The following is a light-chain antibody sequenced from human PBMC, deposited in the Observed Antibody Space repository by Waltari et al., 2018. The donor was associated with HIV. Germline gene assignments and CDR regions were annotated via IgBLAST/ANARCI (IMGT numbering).Light chain of an antibody. CDR2: GCC. Sequence: QSVLTQPPSVSGAPGQRVTISSTGSSSTIGAGYVVHWYQHLPGTARKLHISGCCNRPSGVPDRVSGSKSGTSASLAITGLEAEDEADYYCQSIDSSLGDGDVVFGGGTKLTVL. CDR1: SSTIGAGYV. CDR3: QSIDSSLGDGDVV. J-gene: IGLJ2*01. V-gene: IGLV1-40*01.